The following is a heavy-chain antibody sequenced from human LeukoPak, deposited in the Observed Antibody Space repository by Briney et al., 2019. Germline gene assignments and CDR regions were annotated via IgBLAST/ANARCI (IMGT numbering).Heavy chain of an antibody. J-gene: IGHJ6*03. V-gene: IGHV1-69*05. D-gene: IGHD1-26*01. CDR2: IIPIFGTA. CDR3: ARGGGGYSGSYYYYYYMDV. CDR1: GYTFTSYG. Sequence: ASVKVSCKASGYTFTSYGISWVRQAPGQGLEWMGGIIPIFGTANYAQKFQGRVTITTDESTSTAYMELSSLRSEDTAVYYCARGGGGYSGSYYYYYYMDVWGKGTTVTVSS.